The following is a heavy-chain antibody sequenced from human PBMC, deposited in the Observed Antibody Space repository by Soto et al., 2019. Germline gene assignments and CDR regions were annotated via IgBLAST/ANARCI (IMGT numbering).Heavy chain of an antibody. CDR1: GYTLTELS. CDR3: ATTNYGDYVKHAFDI. D-gene: IGHD4-17*01. CDR2: FDPEDGET. V-gene: IGHV1-24*01. Sequence: GASVKVSCKVSGYTLTELSMHWVRQAPGKGLEWMGGFDPEDGETIYAQKFQGRVTMTEDTSTDTAYMELSSLRSEDTAVYYCATTNYGDYVKHAFDIWGQGTMVTVSS. J-gene: IGHJ3*02.